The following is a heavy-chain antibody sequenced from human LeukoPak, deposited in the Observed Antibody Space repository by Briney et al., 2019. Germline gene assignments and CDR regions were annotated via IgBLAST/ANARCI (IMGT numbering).Heavy chain of an antibody. CDR2: IYHSGSP. J-gene: IGHJ4*02. V-gene: IGHV4-30-2*01. Sequence: SQTLSLTCAVSGGSISSGGYSWSWIRQPPGKDLEWIGYIYHSGSPYYNPSLKSRVTISVDRSKNQFSLKLSSVTAADTAVYYCARVVSNYYFDYWGQGTLVTVSS. CDR3: ARVVSNYYFDY. CDR1: GGSISSGGYS. D-gene: IGHD3-10*01.